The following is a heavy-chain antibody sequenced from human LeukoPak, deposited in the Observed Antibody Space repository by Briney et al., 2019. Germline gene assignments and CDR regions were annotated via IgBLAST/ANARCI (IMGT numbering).Heavy chain of an antibody. Sequence: ASVKVSCKASGYTFTKYDINWVRQATGQGLEWIGWMNPNSGYAGCAQKFQGRVTITRDTSINTAYIEMSSLRSEGTAVYYCARVWGSVDYCGQGTLVTVSS. D-gene: IGHD7-27*01. CDR3: ARVWGSVDY. V-gene: IGHV1-8*03. CDR2: MNPNSGYA. CDR1: GYTFTKYD. J-gene: IGHJ4*02.